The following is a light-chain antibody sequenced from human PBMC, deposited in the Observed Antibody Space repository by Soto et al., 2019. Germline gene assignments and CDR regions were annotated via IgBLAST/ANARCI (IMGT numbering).Light chain of an antibody. CDR3: QHYDSLPIT. J-gene: IGKJ5*01. CDR1: QSVSSSY. CDR2: GAS. V-gene: IGKV3-20*01. Sequence: EVVLTQSPGTLSFSPGERATLSCMASQSVSSSYLAWYQQKPGQPPRLLIYGASSRATGIPDRFSGSGSGTDFTLTISRLETEDFAVFYCQHYDSLPITFCQGTRLEIK.